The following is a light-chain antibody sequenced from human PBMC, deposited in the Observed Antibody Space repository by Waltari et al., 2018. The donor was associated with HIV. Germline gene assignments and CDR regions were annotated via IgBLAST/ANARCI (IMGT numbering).Light chain of an antibody. CDR1: ISDIGTYDH. CDR3: GSYSTGSALVV. Sequence: GAPGQSITITCTGAISDIGTYDHVSWYQQHPGRAPKLLIYAVIHRPSGVSNRFSASKSGNTASLTISGLQSDDEADYYCGSYSTGSALVVFGGGTKVTVL. V-gene: IGLV2-14*03. CDR2: AVI. J-gene: IGLJ3*02.